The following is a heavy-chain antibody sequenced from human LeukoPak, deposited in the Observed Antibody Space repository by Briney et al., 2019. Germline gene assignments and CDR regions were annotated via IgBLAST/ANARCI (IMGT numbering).Heavy chain of an antibody. D-gene: IGHD3-22*01. CDR1: GFTFSSYA. Sequence: PGGSLRLSCAASGFTFSSYAMSWVRQAPGKGLEWVSAISGSGGSTHYADSVKGRFTISRDNSKNTLYLQMNSLRAEDTAVYYCAKDDDYDSSGSHAFDIWGQGTMVTVSS. CDR3: AKDDDYDSSGSHAFDI. J-gene: IGHJ3*02. V-gene: IGHV3-23*01. CDR2: ISGSGGST.